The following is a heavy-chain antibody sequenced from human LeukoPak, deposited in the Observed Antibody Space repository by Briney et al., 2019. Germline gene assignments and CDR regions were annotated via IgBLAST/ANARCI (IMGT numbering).Heavy chain of an antibody. J-gene: IGHJ4*02. CDR3: ARDLGSPAGY. CDR2: IYSGGSA. Sequence: PGGSQRLSCAASGFTVSSNYMSWVRQAPGKGLEWVSVIYSGGSAYYADSVKDRFTISRDNSKNSLYLQMNSLRAEDTAVYYCARDLGSPAGYWGQGTLVTVSS. V-gene: IGHV3-66*01. D-gene: IGHD3-10*01. CDR1: GFTVSSNY.